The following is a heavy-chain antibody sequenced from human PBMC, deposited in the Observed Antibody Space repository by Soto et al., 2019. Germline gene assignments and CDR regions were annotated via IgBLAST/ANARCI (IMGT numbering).Heavy chain of an antibody. Sequence: GGSLRLSCAASGFTFSLYGMHWVRQAPGKGLEWVAVIWNDGGEKNYADSVKGRFTLSGDSSKNTLYLEMNSLRVEDTAVYYGARVGHSGDDLEFDYWGQGTLGRVSS. CDR3: ARVGHSGDDLEFDY. D-gene: IGHD5-12*01. CDR2: IWNDGGEK. V-gene: IGHV3-33*01. J-gene: IGHJ4*02. CDR1: GFTFSLYG.